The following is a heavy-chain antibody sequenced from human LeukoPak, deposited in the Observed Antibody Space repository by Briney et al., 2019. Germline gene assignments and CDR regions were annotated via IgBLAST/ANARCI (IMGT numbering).Heavy chain of an antibody. J-gene: IGHJ6*03. CDR1: GFTFSSYE. Sequence: GGSLRLSCAASGFTFSSYEMNWVRQAPGKGLEWVSYISSSGSTIYYADSVKGRFTISRDNAKNSLYLQMNSLRAEDTAVYYCAREGTGYDFSGYLAYYYMDVWGKGTTVTVSS. CDR3: AREGTGYDFSGYLAYYYMDV. V-gene: IGHV3-48*03. CDR2: ISSSGSTI. D-gene: IGHD3-3*01.